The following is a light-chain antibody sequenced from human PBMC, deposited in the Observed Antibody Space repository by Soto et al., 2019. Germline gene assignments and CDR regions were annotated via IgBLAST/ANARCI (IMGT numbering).Light chain of an antibody. CDR1: ISNIGSNT. V-gene: IGLV1-44*01. CDR3: AAWDDSLNGPV. CDR2: SNN. J-gene: IGLJ2*01. Sequence: QSVLTQPPSASGTPGHRVTISCSGSISNIGSNTVNWYQQLPGTAPKLLIYSNNRRPSGVPDRFSGSKSGTSASLAISGLQSEDEADYYCAAWDDSLNGPVFGGGTKLTVL.